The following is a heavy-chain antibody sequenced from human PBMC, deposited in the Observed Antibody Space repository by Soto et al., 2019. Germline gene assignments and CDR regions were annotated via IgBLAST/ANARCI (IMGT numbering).Heavy chain of an antibody. CDR1: GYTFTSYG. CDR3: ASVNSSGPTKNWFDP. D-gene: IGHD6-19*01. Sequence: QVQLVQSGAEVKKPGASVKVSCKASGYTFTSYGITWVRQAPGQGLEWMGWISAYNGNTNYAQKRQGRVTMTTDTPTSTAYRELRSLRSDDTAVYYCASVNSSGPTKNWFDPWGQGTLVTVSS. CDR2: ISAYNGNT. V-gene: IGHV1-18*01. J-gene: IGHJ5*02.